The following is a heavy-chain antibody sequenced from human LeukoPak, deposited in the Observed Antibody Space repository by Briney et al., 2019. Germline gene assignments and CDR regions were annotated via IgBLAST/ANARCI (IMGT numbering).Heavy chain of an antibody. J-gene: IGHJ6*02. CDR1: GYTFTGYY. V-gene: IGHV1-2*02. CDR3: ARSRGYCSGGSCHSYYYYGMDV. Sequence: ASVKVSCKASGYTFTGYYMHWVRQAPGQGLEWMGWINPNSGGTNYAQKFQGRVTMTRDTSVSTAYMELSRLRSDDTAVYYCARSRGYCSGGSCHSYYYYGMDVWGQGTTVTVSS. CDR2: INPNSGGT. D-gene: IGHD2-15*01.